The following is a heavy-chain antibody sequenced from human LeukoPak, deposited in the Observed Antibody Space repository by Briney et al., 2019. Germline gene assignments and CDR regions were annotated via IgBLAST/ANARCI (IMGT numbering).Heavy chain of an antibody. V-gene: IGHV4-59*02. Sequence: SEALSLTCTVSGASVRGYYWSWIRQPPGKGLEWIGYIHYTGNTDYNPSLTSRVTMSVDTSKNQFSLMLTSVTAADTAVYYCARGYGSGSYNNFNQWGQGLLVAVSS. J-gene: IGHJ4*02. CDR1: GASVRGYY. CDR3: ARGYGSGSYNNFNQ. D-gene: IGHD3-10*01. CDR2: IHYTGNT.